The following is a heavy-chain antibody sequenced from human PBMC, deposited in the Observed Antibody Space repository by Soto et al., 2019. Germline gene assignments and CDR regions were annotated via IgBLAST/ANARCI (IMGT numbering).Heavy chain of an antibody. Sequence: GGSLRLSCAASGFTFSSYSMNWVRQAPGKGLEWVSSISSSSSYIYYADSVKGRFTISRDNAKNSLYLQMNSLRAEDTAVYYCARDQGVVVVVAGAFDIWGQGTMVTVSS. CDR2: ISSSSSYI. D-gene: IGHD2-15*01. V-gene: IGHV3-21*01. J-gene: IGHJ3*02. CDR3: ARDQGVVVVVAGAFDI. CDR1: GFTFSSYS.